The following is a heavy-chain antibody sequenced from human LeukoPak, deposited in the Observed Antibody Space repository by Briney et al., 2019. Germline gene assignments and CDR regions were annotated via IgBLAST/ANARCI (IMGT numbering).Heavy chain of an antibody. V-gene: IGHV4-39*07. CDR1: GGSISSSSYY. CDR2: IYYSGST. J-gene: IGHJ4*02. D-gene: IGHD4-17*01. Sequence: SETLSLTCTVSGGSISSSSYYWGWIRQPPGKGLEWIGSIYYSGSTYYNPSLKSRVTISVDTSKNQFSLKLSSVTAADTAVYYCARDVRNDYGDLEDYWGQGTLVTVSS. CDR3: ARDVRNDYGDLEDY.